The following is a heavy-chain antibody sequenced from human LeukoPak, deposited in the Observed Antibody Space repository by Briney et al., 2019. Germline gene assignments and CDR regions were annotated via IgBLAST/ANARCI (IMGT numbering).Heavy chain of an antibody. CDR2: ISASGDST. D-gene: IGHD6-19*01. V-gene: IGHV3-23*01. CDR1: GFTFNSYA. CDR3: AKDMNSWRDGSGLGDYFDY. J-gene: IGHJ4*02. Sequence: GGSLRLSCAASGFTFNSYAMSWVRQAPGKGLEWVSAISASGDSTYYADSVKGRFTISRDNSKNTLYLQTNTLRAEDTAVYYCAKDMNSWRDGSGLGDYFDYWGQGTLVTVSS.